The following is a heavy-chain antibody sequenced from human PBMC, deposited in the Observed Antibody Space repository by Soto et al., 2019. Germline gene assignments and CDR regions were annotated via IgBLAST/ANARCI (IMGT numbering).Heavy chain of an antibody. Sequence: PSETLSLTCAVSGGSISSGGYSWSWIRQPPGKGLEWIGYIYHSGSTYYNPSLKSRVTISVDRSKNQFSLKLSSVTAADTAVYYCARDPPGYYYGMDVWGQGTTVTVSS. J-gene: IGHJ6*02. CDR2: IYHSGST. CDR1: GGSISSGGYS. V-gene: IGHV4-30-2*01. CDR3: ARDPPGYYYGMDV. D-gene: IGHD2-2*03.